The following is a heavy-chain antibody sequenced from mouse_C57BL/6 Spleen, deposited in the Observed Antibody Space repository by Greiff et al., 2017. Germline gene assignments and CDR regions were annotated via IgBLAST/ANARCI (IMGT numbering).Heavy chain of an antibody. D-gene: IGHD2-2*01. CDR1: GYNFTSYG. CDR3: ARGGYGSWFAY. V-gene: IGHV1-81*01. CDR2: IYPRSGNP. Sequence: QVQLQQSGAELARPGASVKLSCKASGYNFTSYGISWVKQRTGQGLEWIGEIYPRSGNPYYNEKFKGKATLTADKSSSTAYMELRSLTSEDSAVYFWARGGYGSWFAYWGQGTLVTVSA. J-gene: IGHJ3*01.